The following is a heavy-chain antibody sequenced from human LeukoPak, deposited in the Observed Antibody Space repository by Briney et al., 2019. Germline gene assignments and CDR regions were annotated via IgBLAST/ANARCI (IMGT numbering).Heavy chain of an antibody. D-gene: IGHD3-3*01. CDR2: INAGNGNT. CDR3: ASNREWSTPEAYYGMDV. V-gene: IGHV1-3*01. CDR1: GHTFSTYT. Sequence: GASVNVSFKASGHTFSTYTMHWVRQAPGQRLEWMGWINAGNGNTKYSQKFQGRVTITRDTSASTAYMELSSLRSEDTAVYYCASNREWSTPEAYYGMDVWGQGTTVTVSS. J-gene: IGHJ6*02.